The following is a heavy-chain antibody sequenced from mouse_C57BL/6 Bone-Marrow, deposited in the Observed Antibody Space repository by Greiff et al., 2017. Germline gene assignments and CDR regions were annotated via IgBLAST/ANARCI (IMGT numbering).Heavy chain of an antibody. Sequence: DVHLVESGGGLVQPGGSLSLSCAASGFTFTDYYMSWVRQPPGKALEWLGFIRNKANGYTTEYSASVKGRFTISRDNSQSILYLQMNALRAEDSATYYCARDYDYVFDYWGQGTTLTVSS. CDR2: IRNKANGYTT. V-gene: IGHV7-3*01. CDR1: GFTFTDYY. J-gene: IGHJ2*01. CDR3: ARDYDYVFDY. D-gene: IGHD2-4*01.